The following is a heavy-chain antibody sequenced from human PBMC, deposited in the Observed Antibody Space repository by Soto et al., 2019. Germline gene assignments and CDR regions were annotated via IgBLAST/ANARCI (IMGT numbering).Heavy chain of an antibody. D-gene: IGHD3-22*01. CDR3: TTDTEYYYDSSGYQPFY. CDR2: IKSKTDGGTT. J-gene: IGHJ4*02. Sequence: PGGSLRLSCAASGFTFSSYWMHWVRQAPGKGLVWVGRIKSKTDGGTTDYAAPVKGRFTISRDDSKNTLYLQMNSLKTEDTAVYYCTTDTEYYYDSSGYQPFYWGQGTLVTVSS. V-gene: IGHV3-15*07. CDR1: GFTFSSYW.